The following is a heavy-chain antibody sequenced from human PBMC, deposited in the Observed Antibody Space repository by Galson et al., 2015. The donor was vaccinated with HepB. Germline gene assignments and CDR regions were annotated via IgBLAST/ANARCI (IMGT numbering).Heavy chain of an antibody. CDR1: GFTVSSNY. CDR3: ARSYYDFWSGYYGGFDY. V-gene: IGHV3-66*01. CDR2: IYSGGST. Sequence: SLRLSCAASGFTVSSNYMSWVRQAPGKGLEWVSVIYSGGSTYYADSVKGRFTISRDSSKNTLYLQMNSLRAEDTAVYYCARSYYDFWSGYYGGFDYWGQGTLVTVSS. J-gene: IGHJ4*02. D-gene: IGHD3-3*01.